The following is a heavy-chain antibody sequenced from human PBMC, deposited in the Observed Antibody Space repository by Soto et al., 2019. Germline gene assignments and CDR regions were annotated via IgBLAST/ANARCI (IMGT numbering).Heavy chain of an antibody. CDR3: VHTIMGYCTNGVCYKDAWFDP. V-gene: IGHV2-5*02. CDR2: IYWDDDK. J-gene: IGHJ5*02. CDR1: GFSLSTSGVG. D-gene: IGHD2-8*01. Sequence: QITLKESGATLVKPTQTLTLTCTFSGFSLSTSGVGVGWIRQPPGKALEWLALIYWDDDKRYSPSLKSRLTITKDTSKNQVVLTMTNMDPVDTATYYCVHTIMGYCTNGVCYKDAWFDPWGQGTLVTVSS.